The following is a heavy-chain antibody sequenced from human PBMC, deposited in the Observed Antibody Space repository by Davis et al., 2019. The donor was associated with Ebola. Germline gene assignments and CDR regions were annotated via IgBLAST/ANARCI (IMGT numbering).Heavy chain of an antibody. Sequence: GESLKISCAASGFTFSRSGMHWVRQAPVKGLEWVAFIRYDGSKEHYAESVKGRFTISRDKAKNTLYLQMKSLRAEDTAVYYCARDPWGMEKDSWGQGTLVTISS. J-gene: IGHJ4*02. CDR3: ARDPWGMEKDS. D-gene: IGHD3-16*01. V-gene: IGHV3-30*02. CDR2: IRYDGSKE. CDR1: GFTFSRSG.